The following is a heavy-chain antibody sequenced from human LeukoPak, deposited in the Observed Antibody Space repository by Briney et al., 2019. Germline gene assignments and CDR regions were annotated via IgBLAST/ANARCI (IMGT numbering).Heavy chain of an antibody. CDR1: RNTLSNYG. D-gene: IGHD3-22*01. CDR2: ISDSGGRT. CDR3: AKRGVVIRVILVGFHEGADYFDS. Sequence: GGALRLSSVVSRNTLSNYGLSWVRQAPGKGVEWVAGISDSGGRTNYADSVKGWFTISRDNPKNTIYLQMNSLRAEDTAVYVCAKRGVVIRVILVGFHEGADYFDSWGQGALVTVSS. J-gene: IGHJ4*02. V-gene: IGHV3-23*01.